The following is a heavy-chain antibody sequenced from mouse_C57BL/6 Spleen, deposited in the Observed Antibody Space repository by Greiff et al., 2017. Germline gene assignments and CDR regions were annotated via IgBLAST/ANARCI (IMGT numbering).Heavy chain of an antibody. CDR1: GYTFTSYW. CDR3: ASRTGTGAMDY. D-gene: IGHD4-1*01. CDR2: IDPSASYT. Sequence: QVQLQQPGAELVRPGTSVKLSCKASGYTFTSYWMHWVKQRPGQGLEWIGVIDPSASYTNYNQKFKGKATLTVDTSSSTAYMQLSSLTSGDSAVYYCASRTGTGAMDYWGQGTSVTVSS. V-gene: IGHV1-59*01. J-gene: IGHJ4*01.